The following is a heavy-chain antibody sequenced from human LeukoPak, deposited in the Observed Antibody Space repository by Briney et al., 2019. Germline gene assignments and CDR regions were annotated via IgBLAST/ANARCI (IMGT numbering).Heavy chain of an antibody. D-gene: IGHD4-17*01. CDR2: ITSSSNYI. V-gene: IGHV3-21*01. Sequence: SGGSLRLSCVASGITFSSYSMNWVRQAPGKGLEWVSSITSSSNYIYYADSVKGRFTISRDNAKNSLYLQMNSLRAEDTAVYYCARDYMTTVTRYYYYYMDVWGKGTTVTISS. CDR1: GITFSSYS. CDR3: ARDYMTTVTRYYYYYMDV. J-gene: IGHJ6*03.